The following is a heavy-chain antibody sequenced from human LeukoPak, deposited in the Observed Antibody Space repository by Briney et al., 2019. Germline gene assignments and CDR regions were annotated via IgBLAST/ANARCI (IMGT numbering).Heavy chain of an antibody. Sequence: GASVKVSCKASGYTFTSYYMHWVRQAPGQGLEWMGIINPSGGSTSYAQKFQGRVTMTRGTSTSTVYMELSSLRSEDTAVYYCARGGGIQLWLRNWFDPWGQGTLVTVSS. D-gene: IGHD5-18*01. V-gene: IGHV1-46*01. CDR1: GYTFTSYY. CDR3: ARGGGIQLWLRNWFDP. CDR2: INPSGGST. J-gene: IGHJ5*02.